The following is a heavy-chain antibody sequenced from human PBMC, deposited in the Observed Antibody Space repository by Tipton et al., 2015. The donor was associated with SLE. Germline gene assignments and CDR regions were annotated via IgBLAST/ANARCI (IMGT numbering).Heavy chain of an antibody. CDR3: ARTFYYGLGSPDY. D-gene: IGHD3-10*01. Sequence: SLRLSCAASGFTFSSYEMNWVRQAPGKGLEWVSYISSSGSTIYYADSVKGRFTISRDKAKNSLYLQINSLRAEDTAVYYCARTFYYGLGSPDYWGQGTLVTVSS. CDR2: ISSSGSTI. V-gene: IGHV3-48*03. CDR1: GFTFSSYE. J-gene: IGHJ4*02.